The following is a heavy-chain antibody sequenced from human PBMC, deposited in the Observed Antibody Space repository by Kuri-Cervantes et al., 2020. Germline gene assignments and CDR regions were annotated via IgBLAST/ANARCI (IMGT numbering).Heavy chain of an antibody. CDR1: GASIGSSGYF. V-gene: IGHV4-31*03. J-gene: IGHJ4*02. D-gene: IGHD3-10*01. Sequence: SETLSLTCTVSGASIGSSGYFWNWIRQHPGQGLEWIGYIYYSGSTYYNPSLKSRVTISVDTSKNQFSLKLSSVTAADTAVYYCARTLLWFGEKIDYWGQGTLVTVSS. CDR3: ARTLLWFGEKIDY. CDR2: IYYSGST.